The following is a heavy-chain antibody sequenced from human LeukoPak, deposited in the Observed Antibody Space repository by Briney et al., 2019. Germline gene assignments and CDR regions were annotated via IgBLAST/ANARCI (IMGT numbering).Heavy chain of an antibody. CDR1: GXTFSSXA. Sequence: SLRLXXXXSGXTFSSXAMHWVRQAPGKGLEWVAVISYDGSNKYYADSVKGRFTISRDNSKNTLYLQMNSLRAEDTAVYYCARDLRYFDWFLASYYYYGMDVWGQGTTVTVSS. CDR3: ARDLRYFDWFLASYYYYGMDV. J-gene: IGHJ6*02. V-gene: IGHV3-30*04. D-gene: IGHD3-9*01. CDR2: ISYDGSNK.